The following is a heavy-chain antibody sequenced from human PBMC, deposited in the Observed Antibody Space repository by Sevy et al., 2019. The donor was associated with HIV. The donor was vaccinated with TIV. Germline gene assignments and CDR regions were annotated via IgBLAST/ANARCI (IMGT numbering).Heavy chain of an antibody. Sequence: ASVKVSCKASGYSFTTYGITWVRQAPGQGLEWMGWISGYNGNTNYAQKFQGRVTMTTDTPTNTGYMELRSLTSDDTAVYYCARDKVIRRGFQWSYFDYWGQGTLVTVSS. CDR1: GYSFTTYG. CDR3: ARDKVIRRGFQWSYFDY. V-gene: IGHV1-18*01. CDR2: ISGYNGNT. D-gene: IGHD3-10*01. J-gene: IGHJ4*02.